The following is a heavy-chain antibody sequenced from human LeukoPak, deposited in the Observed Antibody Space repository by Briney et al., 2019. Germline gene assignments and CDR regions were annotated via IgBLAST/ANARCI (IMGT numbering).Heavy chain of an antibody. CDR3: ARDIGRWELLVWFDP. CDR1: GFTFSSYA. CDR2: ISYDGSNK. J-gene: IGHJ5*02. V-gene: IGHV3-30-3*01. Sequence: GRSLRLSCAASGFTFSSYAMHWVRQDPGKGLEWVAVISYDGSNKYYADSVKGRFTISRDNSKNTLYLQMNSLRAEDTAVYYCARDIGRWELLVWFDPWGQGTLVTVSS. D-gene: IGHD1-26*01.